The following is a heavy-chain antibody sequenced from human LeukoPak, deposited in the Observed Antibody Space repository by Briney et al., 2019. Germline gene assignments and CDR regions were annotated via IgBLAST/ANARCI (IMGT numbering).Heavy chain of an antibody. Sequence: SETLSLTCDVYGGSFSGYYWSWIRQPPGKGLEWIGSFFLKGSTYYNPSLKSRVTISVDTSKDQFSLTLSSVTAADTAVYYCARVARCTSCFDVDYWGQGTLVTVSS. CDR3: ARVARCTSCFDVDY. V-gene: IGHV4-34*12. CDR1: GGSFSGYY. J-gene: IGHJ4*02. CDR2: FFLKGST. D-gene: IGHD2-2*01.